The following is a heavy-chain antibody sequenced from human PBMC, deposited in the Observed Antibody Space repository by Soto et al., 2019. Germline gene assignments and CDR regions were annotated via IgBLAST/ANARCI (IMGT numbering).Heavy chain of an antibody. CDR2: IRSKTYGGTT. D-gene: IGHD4-17*01. V-gene: IGHV3-49*03. Sequence: SCTASGFTFGDYAMSWFRQAPGKGLEWVGFIRSKTYGGTTEYAASVKGRFTISRDDSKSIAYLQMNSLKTEDTALYYCARDGPEYYYGDYKYYFDYWGQGTLVTVS. CDR3: ARDGPEYYYGDYKYYFDY. CDR1: GFTFGDYA. J-gene: IGHJ4*02.